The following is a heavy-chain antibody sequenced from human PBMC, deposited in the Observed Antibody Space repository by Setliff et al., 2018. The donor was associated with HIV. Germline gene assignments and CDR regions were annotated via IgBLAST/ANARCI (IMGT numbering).Heavy chain of an antibody. J-gene: IGHJ3*02. CDR1: GFTFANYE. CDR3: ARGGGGVMHDAFDI. CDR2: ISTRGNSI. V-gene: IGHV3-48*03. D-gene: IGHD3-16*01. Sequence: GGSLRLSCAASGFTFANYEMNWVRQAPGKGLEWISYISTRGNSIYYADSVKGRFIISRDNAKNSLFLQMQSLGAEDTALYYCARGGGGVMHDAFDIWGQGTMVTVSS.